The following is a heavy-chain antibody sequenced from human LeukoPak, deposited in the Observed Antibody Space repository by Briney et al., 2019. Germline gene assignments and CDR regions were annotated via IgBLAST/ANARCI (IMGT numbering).Heavy chain of an antibody. D-gene: IGHD6-19*01. Sequence: GGSLRLSCAASGFTFSSYAMSWVRQAPGKGLEWVSAISGSGGSTYYADSVKGRFTIPRDNSKNTLYLQMNSLRAEDTAVYYCARDRPVSGYSSGCLDYWGQGTLVTVSS. CDR2: ISGSGGST. V-gene: IGHV3-23*01. J-gene: IGHJ4*02. CDR3: ARDRPVSGYSSGCLDY. CDR1: GFTFSSYA.